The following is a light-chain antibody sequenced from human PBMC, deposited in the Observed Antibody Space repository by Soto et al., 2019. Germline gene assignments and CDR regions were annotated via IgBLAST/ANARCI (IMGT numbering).Light chain of an antibody. CDR3: GTWDSSLSAYVV. J-gene: IGLJ2*01. CDR2: DNN. Sequence: QSVLTQPPSVSAAPGQTVTISCSGSSSNIGNNYVSWYQQLPGTAPKLLIYDNNKQPSGIPDRFSGSKSGTSATLGITGLQTGDEADYYCGTWDSSLSAYVVFGGGTKLTVL. V-gene: IGLV1-51*01. CDR1: SSNIGNNY.